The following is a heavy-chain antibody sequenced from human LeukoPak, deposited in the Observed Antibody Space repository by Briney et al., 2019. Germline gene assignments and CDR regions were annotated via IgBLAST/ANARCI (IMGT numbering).Heavy chain of an antibody. D-gene: IGHD5-18*01. V-gene: IGHV3-21*01. J-gene: IGHJ6*04. Sequence: GGSLRLSCAASGFTFSSYSMNWVRQAPGKGLEGVSSISSSSSYIYYADSVKGRFTISRDNAKNSLYLQMNSLRAEDTAVYYCARVVDTAMANYGMDVWGKGTTVTVSS. CDR1: GFTFSSYS. CDR2: ISSSSSYI. CDR3: ARVVDTAMANYGMDV.